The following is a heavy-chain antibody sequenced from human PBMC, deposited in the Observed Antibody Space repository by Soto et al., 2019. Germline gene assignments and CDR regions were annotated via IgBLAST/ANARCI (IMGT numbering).Heavy chain of an antibody. CDR1: GFTFSSYA. V-gene: IGHV1-69*06. CDR3: ASTKAYCGGDCHFDY. D-gene: IGHD2-21*02. J-gene: IGHJ4*02. CDR2: IIPIFGTA. Sequence: QVQLVESGGGVVQPGRSLRLSCAASGFTFSSYAISWVRQAPGQGLEWMGGIIPIFGTANYAQKFQGRVTITADKSTSTAYMELSSLRSEDTAVYYCASTKAYCGGDCHFDYWGQGTLVTVSS.